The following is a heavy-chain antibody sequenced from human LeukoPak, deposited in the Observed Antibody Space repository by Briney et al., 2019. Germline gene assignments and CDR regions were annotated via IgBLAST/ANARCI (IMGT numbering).Heavy chain of an antibody. J-gene: IGHJ4*02. D-gene: IGHD3-3*01. Sequence: EASVTVSCKTPGYIFTGYYMHWVRQAPGQGLEWMGWINPNSGGTNYAQKFQGRVTMTRDTSISTAYMELSRLRSDDTAVYYCARDFAPLDDFWSGYAFDYWGQGTLVTVSS. CDR1: GYIFTGYY. CDR2: INPNSGGT. CDR3: ARDFAPLDDFWSGYAFDY. V-gene: IGHV1-2*02.